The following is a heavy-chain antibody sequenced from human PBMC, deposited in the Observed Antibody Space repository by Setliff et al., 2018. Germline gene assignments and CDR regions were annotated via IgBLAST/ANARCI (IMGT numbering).Heavy chain of an antibody. CDR3: ARGAVPGGVSAFGI. V-gene: IGHV1-8*01. CDR2: MNPNSGNT. CDR1: GYGFTSHY. J-gene: IGHJ3*02. D-gene: IGHD2-2*01. Sequence: ASVKVSCKTSGYGFTSHYFHWLRQAPGQGLEWMGWMNPNSGNTGYAQKFQGRVTMTRNTSISTAYMELSSLRSEDTAVYYCARGAVPGGVSAFGIWGQGTMVTVSS.